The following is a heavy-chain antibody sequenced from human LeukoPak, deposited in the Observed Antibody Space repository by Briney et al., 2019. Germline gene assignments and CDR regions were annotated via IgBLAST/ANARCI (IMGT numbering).Heavy chain of an antibody. CDR2: IWYDGSNK. J-gene: IGHJ1*01. Sequence: PGGSLRLSCAASGFTFSSYGMHWVRQAPGKGLEWVAVIWYDGSNKYYADSVKGRFTISRDNSKSTLYLQMNSLRAEDTAVYYCARTSAPGDFQHWGQGTLVTVSS. V-gene: IGHV3-33*01. CDR1: GFTFSSYG. D-gene: IGHD1-1*01. CDR3: ARTSAPGDFQH.